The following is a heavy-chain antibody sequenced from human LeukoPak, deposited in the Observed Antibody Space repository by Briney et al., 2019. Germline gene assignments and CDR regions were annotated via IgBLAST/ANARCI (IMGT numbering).Heavy chain of an antibody. Sequence: KNGESLKISCKDSGYRFTTYWIGWVRQMPGKGLEWMGIIYPGDSDTRYSPSFQGQVTISADKSISTAYLQWSSLKASDTAMYYCARHLRSYYYDSSGYHDAFDIWGQGTMVTVSS. J-gene: IGHJ3*02. CDR2: IYPGDSDT. V-gene: IGHV5-51*01. CDR1: GYRFTTYW. CDR3: ARHLRSYYYDSSGYHDAFDI. D-gene: IGHD3-22*01.